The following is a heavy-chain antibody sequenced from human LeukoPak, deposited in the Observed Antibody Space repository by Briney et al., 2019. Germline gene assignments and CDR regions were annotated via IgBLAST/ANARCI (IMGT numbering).Heavy chain of an antibody. J-gene: IGHJ6*03. CDR3: ARAVYYNDSSGYYFPYYYYMDV. CDR2: ISAYNGNT. CDR1: GYTFTIYG. D-gene: IGHD3-22*01. Sequence: ASVKVSCKAAGYTFTIYGISWVRQAPGQGLEWMGWISAYNGNTNYAQKLQGRVTMTTDTSTSTAYMELRSLRSDDTAVYYCARAVYYNDSSGYYFPYYYYMDVWGKGTTVTVSS. V-gene: IGHV1-18*01.